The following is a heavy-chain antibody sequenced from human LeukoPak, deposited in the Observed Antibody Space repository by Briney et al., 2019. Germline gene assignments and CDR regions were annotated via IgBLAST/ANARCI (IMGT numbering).Heavy chain of an antibody. D-gene: IGHD2-15*01. J-gene: IGHJ5*02. Sequence: ASVKVSCKASGYTFTSYGISWVRQAPGQGLEWMGWISAYNGSTNYAQKLQGRVTMTTDTSTSTAYMELRSLRSDDTAVYYCARAIVVVVANWFDPWGQGTLVTVSS. CDR1: GYTFTSYG. CDR3: ARAIVVVVANWFDP. V-gene: IGHV1-18*01. CDR2: ISAYNGST.